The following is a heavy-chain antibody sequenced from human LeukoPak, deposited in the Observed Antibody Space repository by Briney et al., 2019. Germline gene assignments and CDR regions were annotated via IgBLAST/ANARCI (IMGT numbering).Heavy chain of an antibody. V-gene: IGHV4-31*03. D-gene: IGHD3-10*01. CDR3: ARGLSWFGELFSDWFDP. J-gene: IGHJ5*02. Sequence: SETLSLTCTVSGGSISSGGYYWSWIRQHPGKGLEWIGYIYYSGSTYYNPSLKSRVTISVDTSKNQFSLKLSSVTAADTAVYYCARGLSWFGELFSDWFDPWGQGTLVTVSS. CDR2: IYYSGST. CDR1: GGSISSGGYY.